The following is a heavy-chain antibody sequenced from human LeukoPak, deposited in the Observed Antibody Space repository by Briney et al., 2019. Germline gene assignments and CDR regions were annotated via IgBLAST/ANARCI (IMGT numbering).Heavy chain of an antibody. CDR3: ARDDYLEAFDI. CDR2: ISSSSRFI. D-gene: IGHD4-11*01. J-gene: IGHJ3*02. Sequence: PGGSLRLSCAASGFTFNSYSMNWFRQAPGKGLEWVSSISSSSRFIYYADSVKGRFTISRDNAKNSLYLQMNSLRAEDTAVYYCARDDYLEAFDIWGQGTMVTVSS. V-gene: IGHV3-21*01. CDR1: GFTFNSYS.